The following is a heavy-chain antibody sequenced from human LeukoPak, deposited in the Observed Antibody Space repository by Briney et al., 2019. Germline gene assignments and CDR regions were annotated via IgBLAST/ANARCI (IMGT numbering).Heavy chain of an antibody. V-gene: IGHV1-46*01. CDR2: INPSGGST. CDR1: GYTFTSYY. D-gene: IGHD3-3*01. J-gene: IGHJ4*02. Sequence: ASVKVSCTASGYTFTSYYMHWVRQAPGQGLEWMGIINPSGGSTSYAQKFQGRVTMTRDTSTSAVYMELSSLRSEDTAVYYCARGVTYYDFWSGYYDYWGQGTLVTVSS. CDR3: ARGVTYYDFWSGYYDY.